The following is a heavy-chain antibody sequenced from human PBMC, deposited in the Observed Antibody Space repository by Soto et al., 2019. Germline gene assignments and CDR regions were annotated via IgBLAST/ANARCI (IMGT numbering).Heavy chain of an antibody. CDR2: ISAYNGNT. CDR1: GYTFTSYG. Sequence: ASVKVSCKASGYTFTSYGISWVRQAPGQGLEWMGWISAYNGNTNYAQKPQGRVTMTTDTSTSTAYMELRSLRSDDTAVYYCARGVLSAYYDFWREIDYWGQRTLVTVSS. CDR3: ARGVLSAYYDFWREIDY. V-gene: IGHV1-18*01. J-gene: IGHJ4*02. D-gene: IGHD3-3*01.